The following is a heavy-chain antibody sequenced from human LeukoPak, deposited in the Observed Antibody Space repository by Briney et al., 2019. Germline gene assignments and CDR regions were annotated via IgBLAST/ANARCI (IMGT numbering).Heavy chain of an antibody. D-gene: IGHD6-19*01. CDR3: ARERHSSGWGY. J-gene: IGHJ4*02. CDR2: ISSSSSYI. CDR1: GFTFSTYG. V-gene: IGHV3-21*01. Sequence: PGGSLRLSCAASGFTFSTYGMQWVRQAPGKGLEWVSSISSSSSYIYYADSVKGRFTISRDNAKNSLYLQMNSLRAEDTAVYYCARERHSSGWGYWGQGTLVTVSS.